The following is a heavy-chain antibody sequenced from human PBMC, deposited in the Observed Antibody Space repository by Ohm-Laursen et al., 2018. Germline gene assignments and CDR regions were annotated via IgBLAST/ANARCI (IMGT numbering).Heavy chain of an antibody. CDR1: GYTFISYY. V-gene: IGHV1-2*02. D-gene: IGHD3-22*01. CDR3: ARRYDDSSGYYGPFDI. Sequence: SPKVSCKASGYTFISYYMPCVRQAPGHGLEWLGIINPSGGTNSAQKFQGRVTMTRYTSISPAYMELSRLRPDDTAVYYCARRYDDSSGYYGPFDIWGQGTMVTVSS. J-gene: IGHJ3*02. CDR2: INPSGGT.